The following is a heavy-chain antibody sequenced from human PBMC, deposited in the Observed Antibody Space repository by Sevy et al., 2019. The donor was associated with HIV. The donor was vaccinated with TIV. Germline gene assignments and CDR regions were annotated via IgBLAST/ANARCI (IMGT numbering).Heavy chain of an antibody. CDR3: ARLHSANWSAFDI. Sequence: SETLSLTCTVSGGPIGSDSYYWSWIRQPAGKGPEWIGRVYTSGTTNLNPSLKSRDTISIDTSKNLYSLELSFVTAADTAVYFCARLHSANWSAFDIWGQGTMVTVSS. V-gene: IGHV4-61*02. CDR2: VYTSGTT. D-gene: IGHD1-1*01. J-gene: IGHJ3*02. CDR1: GGPIGSDSYY.